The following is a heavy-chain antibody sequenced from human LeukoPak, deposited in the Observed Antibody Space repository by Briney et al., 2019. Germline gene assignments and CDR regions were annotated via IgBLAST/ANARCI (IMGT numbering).Heavy chain of an antibody. D-gene: IGHD6-25*01. CDR1: GQRANLHT. CDR3: ARDGLAAATLHWCFDL. CDR2: ISSRGGYT. Sequence: GGSLRLSCATSGQRANLHTLNWVRQAPGKGLEWVSSISSRGGYTYYADSLKGRVTVSRDNAKNALYLQMNSLRAEDTAVYYCARDGLAAATLHWCFDLWGRGTLVTVSS. V-gene: IGHV3-21*01. J-gene: IGHJ2*01.